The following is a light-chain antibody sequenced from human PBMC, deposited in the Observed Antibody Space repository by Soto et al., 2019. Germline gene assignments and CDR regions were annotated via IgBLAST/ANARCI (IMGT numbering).Light chain of an antibody. J-gene: IGLJ1*01. CDR3: CSFAAGNTYV. V-gene: IGLV2-23*01. CDR1: SSDVGTYNL. CDR2: EGG. Sequence: QPVLTQPASVSGSPGQSIALSCTGTSSDVGTYNLVSWYQQHPGKAPKLLISEGGKRPSGVSDRFSGSKSGNTASLTISGLQAEDEADYYCCSFAAGNTYVFGTGTKVTVL.